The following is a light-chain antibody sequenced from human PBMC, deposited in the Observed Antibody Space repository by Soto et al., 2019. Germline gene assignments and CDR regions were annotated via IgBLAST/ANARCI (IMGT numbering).Light chain of an antibody. J-gene: IGKJ1*01. CDR1: QSVSSN. CDR3: QQYGSSPRT. CDR2: AAS. V-gene: IGKV3-20*01. Sequence: EIVMTQSPATLSVSPGERATLSCRASQSVSSNLAWYQQKPGQAPRLLIYAASSRATGIPDRFSGSGSGTDFSLTISRLEAEDFAVYYCQQYGSSPRTFGQGTKV.